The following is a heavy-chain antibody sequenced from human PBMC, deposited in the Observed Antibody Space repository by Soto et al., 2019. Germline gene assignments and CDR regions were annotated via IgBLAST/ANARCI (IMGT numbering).Heavy chain of an antibody. CDR2: INHSGST. J-gene: IGHJ6*02. V-gene: IGHV4-34*01. CDR3: ARGDIVVVPAAYYYYYYGMDV. Sequence: PSETMSLTCAVYGGSFSGYYWSWIRQPPGKGLEWIGEINHSGSTNYNPSLKIRVTISVDTSKNQFSLKLSSVTAADTAVYYCARGDIVVVPAAYYYYYYGMDVWGQGTTVTVSS. CDR1: GGSFSGYY. D-gene: IGHD2-2*01.